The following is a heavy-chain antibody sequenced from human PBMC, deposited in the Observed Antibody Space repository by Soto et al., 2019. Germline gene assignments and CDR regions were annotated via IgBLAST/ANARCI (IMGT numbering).Heavy chain of an antibody. CDR1: GFTFSNYG. CDR2: ISYDGSNI. CDR3: ATQELCPNGLCYPGVFDY. D-gene: IGHD2-8*01. V-gene: IGHV3-30*03. Sequence: QVQLVESGGGVVQPGRSLRLSCATSGFTFSNYGMNWIRQAPGKGLEWVAFISYDGSNIHFPDSVKGRFTISRDKPKNTLHLQMNSLRADDTAVYYCATQELCPNGLCYPGVFDYWGHGNLVTVSS. J-gene: IGHJ4*01.